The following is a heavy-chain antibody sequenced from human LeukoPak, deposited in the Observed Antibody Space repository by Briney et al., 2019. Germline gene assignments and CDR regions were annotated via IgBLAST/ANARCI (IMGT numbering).Heavy chain of an antibody. CDR2: IYYSGST. Sequence: SETLSLTCTVSGGSISSYYWSWIRQPPGKGLEWIGYIYYSGSTNYNPSLKSRVTISVDTSKNQFSVKLSSVTAADTAVYYCARKVANYYDFWSGYSRSWAFDIWGQGTMVTVSS. J-gene: IGHJ3*02. D-gene: IGHD3-3*01. CDR3: ARKVANYYDFWSGYSRSWAFDI. CDR1: GGSISSYY. V-gene: IGHV4-59*08.